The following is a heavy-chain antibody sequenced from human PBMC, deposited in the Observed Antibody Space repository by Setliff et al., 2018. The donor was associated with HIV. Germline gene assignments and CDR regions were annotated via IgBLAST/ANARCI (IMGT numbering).Heavy chain of an antibody. V-gene: IGHV4-39*01. CDR3: ASRIYYYDSNNFLREEGFDP. Sequence: PSETLSLTCTVSGDSASNSRYYWAWIRQPPGKGLEYIGSIHYDERTYYNPSLKSRVTISLDTFKNQFSLNLTSVTAADTAVYYCASRIYYYDSNNFLREEGFDPWGQGTLVTVSS. D-gene: IGHD3-22*01. CDR1: GDSASNSRYY. J-gene: IGHJ5*02. CDR2: IHYDERT.